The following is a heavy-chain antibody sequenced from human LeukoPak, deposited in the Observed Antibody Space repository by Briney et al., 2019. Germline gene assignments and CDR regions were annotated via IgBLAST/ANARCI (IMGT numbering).Heavy chain of an antibody. CDR3: ARLLYGSGSYNPFDY. CDR2: IYPGDSDT. V-gene: IGHV5-51*01. CDR1: GYSFASYW. D-gene: IGHD3-10*01. J-gene: IGHJ4*02. Sequence: GESLKISCKGSGYSFASYWIAWVRRMPGKGLEWMGIIYPGDSDTTYSPSFQGQVTISADKSISAAYLQWNSLRASDTAMYYCARLLYGSGSYNPFDYWGQGTLVTVSS.